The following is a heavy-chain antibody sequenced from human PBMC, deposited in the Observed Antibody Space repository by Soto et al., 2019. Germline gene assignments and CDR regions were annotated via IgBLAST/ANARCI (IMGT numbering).Heavy chain of an antibody. CDR3: ARGGGYCSSISCPLYYYYCGMNV. CDR2: INPNSGGT. CDR1: GYTFTGYY. J-gene: IGHJ6*02. V-gene: IGHV1-2*02. Sequence: ASVKVSCKASGYTFTGYYMHWVRQAPGQGLEWMGWINPNSGGTNYAQKFQGRVTMTRDTSISTAYKALSRLRSDDTAVYYCARGGGYCSSISCPLYYYYCGMNVWGQGTTVTVSS. D-gene: IGHD2-2*01.